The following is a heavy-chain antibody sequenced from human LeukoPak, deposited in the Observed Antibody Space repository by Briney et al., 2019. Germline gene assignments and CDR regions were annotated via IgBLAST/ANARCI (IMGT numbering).Heavy chain of an antibody. J-gene: IGHJ4*02. Sequence: ASVKVSCKASGGTFSSYAISWVRQAPGQGLEWMGRIIPILGIANYAQKFQGRVTITADKSTSTAYMELSGLRSEDTAVYYCARDRIYSSSPYLDYWGQGTLVTVSS. CDR1: GGTFSSYA. CDR3: ARDRIYSSSPYLDY. V-gene: IGHV1-69*04. D-gene: IGHD6-6*01. CDR2: IIPILGIA.